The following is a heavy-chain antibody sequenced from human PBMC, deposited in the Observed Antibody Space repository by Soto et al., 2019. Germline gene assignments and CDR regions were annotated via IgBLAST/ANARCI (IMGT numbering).Heavy chain of an antibody. CDR1: GFTFSSYA. J-gene: IGHJ3*02. Sequence: EVQLLESGGGLVQPGGSLRLSCAASGFTFSSYAMSWVRQAPGKGLEWVSAISGSGGSTYYADSVKGRFTISRDNSKNTLYLQMNSLRAEDTAVYYCASPPNLYDYIWGSYRGEAAFDIWGQGTMVTVSS. D-gene: IGHD3-16*02. V-gene: IGHV3-23*01. CDR3: ASPPNLYDYIWGSYRGEAAFDI. CDR2: ISGSGGST.